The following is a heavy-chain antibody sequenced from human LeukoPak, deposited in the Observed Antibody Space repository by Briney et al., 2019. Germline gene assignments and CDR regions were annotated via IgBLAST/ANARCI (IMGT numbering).Heavy chain of an antibody. J-gene: IGHJ6*03. CDR3: ARGFSYYYYYMDV. CDR2: IKKDGSEK. CDR1: GFTFSIYW. V-gene: IGHV3-7*01. Sequence: GGSLRLSCAASGFTFSIYWMSWVRPAPGKGLERVANIKKDGSEKYYVDSVKGRFTISRDNAKNSLYLQMNSLRAEDTAVYYCARGFSYYYYYMDVWGKGTTVTVSS. D-gene: IGHD2/OR15-2a*01.